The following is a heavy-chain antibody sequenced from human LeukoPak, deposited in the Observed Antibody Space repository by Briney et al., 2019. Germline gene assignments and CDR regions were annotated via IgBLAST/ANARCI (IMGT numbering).Heavy chain of an antibody. Sequence: SETLSLTCTVSGGSISSRNYYWGWIRQPPGKGLEWVGSIYYSGSTYYNPSLKSRVTISVDTSKNQFSLKLSSVTAADTAVYFCASYYDSCGYFHATYYYFDPPGGGNMGTVSS. CDR2: IYYSGST. D-gene: IGHD3-22*01. J-gene: IGHJ2*01. V-gene: IGHV4-39*01. CDR1: GGSISSRNYY. CDR3: ASYYDSCGYFHATYYYFDP.